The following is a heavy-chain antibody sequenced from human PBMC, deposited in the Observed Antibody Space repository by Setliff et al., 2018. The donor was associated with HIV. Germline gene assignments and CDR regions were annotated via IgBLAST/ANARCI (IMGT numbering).Heavy chain of an antibody. CDR3: ARYPADTASSDV. V-gene: IGHV4-31*01. D-gene: IGHD5-18*01. CDR2: VYYSGSP. CDR1: GDSISSGGYY. Sequence: PSETLSLTCTVSGDSISSGGYYWSWIRQHPGKGLEWIGYVYYSGSPDYNPSLKSQVTISLDRSKNQFPLKLRSVTAADTAVYYCARYPADTASSDVWGKGTTVTSPQ. J-gene: IGHJ6*04.